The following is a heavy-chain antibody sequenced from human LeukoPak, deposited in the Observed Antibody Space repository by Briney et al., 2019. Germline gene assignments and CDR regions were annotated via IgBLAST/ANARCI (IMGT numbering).Heavy chain of an antibody. CDR3: ARGPTSHYGSGSYYGDY. CDR1: GGSFSGYY. D-gene: IGHD3-10*01. V-gene: IGHV4-34*01. Sequence: PSETLSLTCAVYGGSFSGYYWSWILQPPGKGLEWIGEINHSGSTNYNPSLKSRVTISVDTSKNQFSLKLSSVTAADTAVYYCARGPTSHYGSGSYYGDYWGQGTLVTVSS. J-gene: IGHJ4*02. CDR2: INHSGST.